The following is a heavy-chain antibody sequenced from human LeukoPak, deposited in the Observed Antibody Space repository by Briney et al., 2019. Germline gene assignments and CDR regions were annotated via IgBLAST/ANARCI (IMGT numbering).Heavy chain of an antibody. CDR2: IGTSADS. V-gene: IGHV3-13*01. D-gene: IGHD2-15*01. CDR1: GFIFRIYK. CDR3: VRDGDYYDY. Sequence: GGSLRLSCAASGFIFRIYKMHWVRQATGGGLEWVASIGTSADSYHAESVKGRFTISRDDAKSFLYLQMNNLRAGDTALYYCVRDGDYYDYWGQGTLVTVSS. J-gene: IGHJ4*02.